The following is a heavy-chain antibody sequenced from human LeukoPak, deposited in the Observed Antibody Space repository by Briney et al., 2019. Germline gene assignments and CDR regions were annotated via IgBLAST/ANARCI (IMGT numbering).Heavy chain of an antibody. CDR2: FYTSGST. J-gene: IGHJ4*02. CDR3: ARSAAGTADFDY. CDR1: GDSISSYY. D-gene: IGHD6-13*01. Sequence: SETLSLTCTVSGDSISSYYWSWIRQPAGKGLEWIGRFYTSGSTNYNPSLKSRVTMSVDTSKNQFSLNLSSVTAADTAVYYCARSAAGTADFDYWGQGTLVTVSS. V-gene: IGHV4-4*07.